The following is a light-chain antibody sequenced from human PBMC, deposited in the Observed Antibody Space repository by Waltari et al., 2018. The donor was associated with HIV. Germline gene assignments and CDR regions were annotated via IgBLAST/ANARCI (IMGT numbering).Light chain of an antibody. Sequence: EIVLTQSPGTLSLSPGERATLSCRASQSVSSGYLAWYQQKPGQGPRLLIYGASNRATGIPDRFSGRGSGTDFTLTISRLEPEDLAVYYCQQYSSSPPITFVQGTRLEIK. V-gene: IGKV3-20*01. CDR1: QSVSSGY. CDR3: QQYSSSPPIT. J-gene: IGKJ5*01. CDR2: GAS.